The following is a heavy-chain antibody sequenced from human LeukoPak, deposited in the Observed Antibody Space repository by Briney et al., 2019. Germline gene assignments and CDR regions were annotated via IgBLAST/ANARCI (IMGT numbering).Heavy chain of an antibody. Sequence: SETLSLTCAVYGGSFSGYYWSWIRQPPGKGLEWIGEINHSGGTNYNPSLKSRVTISVDTSKNQFSLKLSSVTAADTAVYYCASPGERYCSSTSCRNAFDIWGQGTMVTVSS. J-gene: IGHJ3*02. CDR1: GGSFSGYY. V-gene: IGHV4-34*01. D-gene: IGHD2-2*01. CDR2: INHSGGT. CDR3: ASPGERYCSSTSCRNAFDI.